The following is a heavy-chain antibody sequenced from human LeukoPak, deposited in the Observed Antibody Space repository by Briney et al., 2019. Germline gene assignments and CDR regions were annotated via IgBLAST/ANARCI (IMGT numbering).Heavy chain of an antibody. V-gene: IGHV4-59*01. Sequence: SETLSLTCTVSGDSISSYYWTWIRQPPGKGLQWIGYIYYSGSIDYNPSLKSRVTILVDTSKNQFSLKLSSVTAADTAVYYCATGVRRPLNVGVTYFDYWGQGTLVTVSS. CDR1: GDSISSYY. D-gene: IGHD3-22*01. CDR3: ATGVRRPLNVGVTYFDY. J-gene: IGHJ4*02. CDR2: IYYSGSI.